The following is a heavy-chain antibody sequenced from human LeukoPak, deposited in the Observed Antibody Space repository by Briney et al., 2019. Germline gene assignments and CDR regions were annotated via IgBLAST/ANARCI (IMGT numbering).Heavy chain of an antibody. D-gene: IGHD3-22*01. Sequence: PGGSLRLSCAASGFGFNNYGIHWVRQAPGKGLEWVAVTWYDGSNKYYADSVRDRFTVSRDNSKNTVYLQMNSLRVEDTAVYYCVKDEVYLDSGGYPTPDTTLDYWGQGTLVTVSS. CDR3: VKDEVYLDSGGYPTPDTTLDY. J-gene: IGHJ4*02. V-gene: IGHV3-33*06. CDR2: TWYDGSNK. CDR1: GFGFNNYG.